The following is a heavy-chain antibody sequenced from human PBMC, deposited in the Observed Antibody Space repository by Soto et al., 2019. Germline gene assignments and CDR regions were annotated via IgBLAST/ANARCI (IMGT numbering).Heavy chain of an antibody. CDR3: AKDFEVAAILPKKAIHHFDY. J-gene: IGHJ4*02. Sequence: ASVKVSCKASGYTFSNFAMHWVRQAPGQRLEWMGWINPGNGNAKYSQTFQGRVTITRDTSASTAYMELSSLRSEDTAVYYCAKDFEVAAILPKKAIHHFDYRGQGTLVTVSS. V-gene: IGHV1-3*01. CDR1: GYTFSNFA. CDR2: INPGNGNA. D-gene: IGHD2-15*01.